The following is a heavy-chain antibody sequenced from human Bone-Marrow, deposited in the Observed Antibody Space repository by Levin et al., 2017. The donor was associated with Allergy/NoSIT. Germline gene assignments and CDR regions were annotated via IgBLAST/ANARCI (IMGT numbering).Heavy chain of an antibody. CDR1: GFASSNYG. Sequence: GESLKISCAASGFASSNYGIHWVRQAPGKGLEWVAVMSYDGTNKYYADSVKGRFSISRDNSRYTVYLQMNSLRVGDTAVYYCAKDLVPYCSSLTCYLGGYGMDVWGQGTKVTVSS. D-gene: IGHD2-2*01. J-gene: IGHJ6*02. CDR2: MSYDGTNK. CDR3: AKDLVPYCSSLTCYLGGYGMDV. V-gene: IGHV3-30*18.